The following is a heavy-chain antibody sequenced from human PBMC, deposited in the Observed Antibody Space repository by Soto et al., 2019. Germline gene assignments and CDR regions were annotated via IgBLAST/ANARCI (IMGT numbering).Heavy chain of an antibody. D-gene: IGHD1-1*01. V-gene: IGHV1-24*01. CDR2: FDPEDGET. Sequence: ASVKVSCKVSGYTLTELSMHWARQAPGKGLEWMGGFDPEDGETIYAQKFQGRVTMTEDTSTDTAYMELSSLRSEDTAVYYCATHIRDVYNYYYYGMDVWGQGTTVTVSS. CDR1: GYTLTELS. J-gene: IGHJ6*02. CDR3: ATHIRDVYNYYYYGMDV.